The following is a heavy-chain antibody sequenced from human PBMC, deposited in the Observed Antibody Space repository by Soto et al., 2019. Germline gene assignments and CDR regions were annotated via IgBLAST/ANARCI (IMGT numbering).Heavy chain of an antibody. V-gene: IGHV4-31*03. CDR1: GGSISSGGYY. D-gene: IGHD4-17*01. J-gene: IGHJ5*02. CDR2: IYYSGST. Sequence: SETLSLTCTVSGGSISSGGYYWSWIRQHPGKGLEWIGYIYYSGSTYYNPSLKSRVTISVDTSKNQFSLKLSSVTAADTAVYYCARDYGDSYNWFDPWAQGTRVTVS. CDR3: ARDYGDSYNWFDP.